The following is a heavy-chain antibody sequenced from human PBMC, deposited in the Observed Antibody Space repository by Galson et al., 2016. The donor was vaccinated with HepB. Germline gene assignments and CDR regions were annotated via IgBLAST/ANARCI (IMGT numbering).Heavy chain of an antibody. CDR1: GFTFSNFW. V-gene: IGHV3-7*04. CDR2: IKQDGSEK. D-gene: IGHD5-18*01. CDR3: GRAQWIPARRASYFDY. Sequence: SLRLSCAASGFTFSNFWMNWVRQASGKGLEWVANIKQDGSEKYYADSVKGRFTISRENARNSLCLQMNSLRPNDTAVYYCGRAQWIPARRASYFDYWGQGTLVTVPS. J-gene: IGHJ4*02.